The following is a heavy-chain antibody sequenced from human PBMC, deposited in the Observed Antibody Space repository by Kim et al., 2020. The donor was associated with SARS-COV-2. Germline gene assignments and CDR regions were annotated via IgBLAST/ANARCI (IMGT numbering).Heavy chain of an antibody. CDR3: ARDLSGSSFDY. Sequence: NSAQKFQGRVTNTADESTSTAYMELSSLRSEDTAVYYCARDLSGSSFDYWGQGTLVTVSS. J-gene: IGHJ4*02. V-gene: IGHV1-69*01. D-gene: IGHD1-26*01.